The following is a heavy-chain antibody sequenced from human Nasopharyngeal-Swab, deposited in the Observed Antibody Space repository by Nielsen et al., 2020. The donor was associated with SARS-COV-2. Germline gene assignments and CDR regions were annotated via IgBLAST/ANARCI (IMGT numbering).Heavy chain of an antibody. CDR2: IYWNDDN. D-gene: IGHD6-19*01. J-gene: IGHJ3*02. Sequence: SGPPLVNPTHTLTLICTFSGFSLSPSGVGVVLIRQPLGKALEWLALIYWNDDNLYSPSLNSRLTITKDISNNQVVLTMTNMDPVDTATYYCAHSIAVDGTRHAWDSWGQGTMVAFSS. V-gene: IGHV2-5*01. CDR1: GFSLSPSGVG. CDR3: AHSIAVDGTRHAWDS.